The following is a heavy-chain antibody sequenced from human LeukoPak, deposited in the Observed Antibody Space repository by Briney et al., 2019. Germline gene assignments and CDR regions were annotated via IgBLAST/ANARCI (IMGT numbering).Heavy chain of an antibody. V-gene: IGHV1-24*01. CDR1: GYTLTELP. CDR2: FDPEDGET. CDR3: ATAEGYCSSTSCLSFDY. Sequence: ASVKVSCKVSGYTLTELPMHWVRQAPGKGLEWMGGFDPEDGETIYAQKFQGRVTMTEDTSTDTAYMELSSLRSEDTAVYYCATAEGYCSSTSCLSFDYWGQGTLVTVSS. D-gene: IGHD2-2*01. J-gene: IGHJ4*02.